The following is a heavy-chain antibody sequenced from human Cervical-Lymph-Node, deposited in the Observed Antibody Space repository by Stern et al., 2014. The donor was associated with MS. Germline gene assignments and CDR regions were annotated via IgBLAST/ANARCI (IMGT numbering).Heavy chain of an antibody. Sequence: VQLVESGAEVKETGASVKVSCTASGYTFTDYNIQWVRQAPGPGLEWMGMISPDGGRPAYAPKFRGRVTMTRDKSTATVYMELNSLRSEDTAVYFCARVAPTVGAAYWGQGTLVTVSS. CDR3: ARVAPTVGAAY. CDR1: GYTFTDYN. D-gene: IGHD1-26*01. J-gene: IGHJ4*02. CDR2: ISPDGGRP. V-gene: IGHV1-46*01.